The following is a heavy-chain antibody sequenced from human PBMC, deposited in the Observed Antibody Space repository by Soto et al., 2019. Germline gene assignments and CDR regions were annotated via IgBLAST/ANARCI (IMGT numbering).Heavy chain of an antibody. CDR1: GFTFSSYG. CDR3: AKDSPLAAAGPCAFDI. D-gene: IGHD6-13*01. Sequence: GGSLRLSCAASGFTFSSYGMRWVRQGPGEGLEWVSAISGSGGSTYYADSVTGRFTISRDNSKNTLYLQMNGLRAEDKAVYYCAKDSPLAAAGPCAFDIWGQGTMVTVSS. CDR2: ISGSGGST. J-gene: IGHJ3*02. V-gene: IGHV3-23*01.